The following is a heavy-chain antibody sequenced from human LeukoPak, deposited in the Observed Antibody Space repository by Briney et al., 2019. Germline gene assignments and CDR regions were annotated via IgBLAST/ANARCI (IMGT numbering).Heavy chain of an antibody. CDR2: IRNDGSQI. J-gene: IGHJ4*02. V-gene: IGHV3-30*02. CDR3: AKDSGFFGGGYFDY. D-gene: IGHD3-16*01. CDR1: GFTFNNYD. Sequence: GGSLRLSCVASGFTFNNYDMHWVRQAPDEGLEWVASIRNDGSQIYYADSVKGRFIISRDNPKNTLYLQMTSLRVEDTANYYCAKDSGFFGGGYFDYWGQGTLVTVSS.